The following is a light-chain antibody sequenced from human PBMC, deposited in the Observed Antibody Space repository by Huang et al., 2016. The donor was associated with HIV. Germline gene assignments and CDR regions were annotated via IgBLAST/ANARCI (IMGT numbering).Light chain of an antibody. J-gene: IGKJ4*01. Sequence: IVMTQSPATLSVSPGERVTVSCRANRSVSSNLAWHQQGPGQAPRLLSYGSSTRAPGIPARFSGSGSGTDFSLTISSLQSEDFALYYCQQYNNWLLSFGGGTRVDI. V-gene: IGKV3-15*01. CDR3: QQYNNWLLS. CDR1: RSVSSN. CDR2: GSS.